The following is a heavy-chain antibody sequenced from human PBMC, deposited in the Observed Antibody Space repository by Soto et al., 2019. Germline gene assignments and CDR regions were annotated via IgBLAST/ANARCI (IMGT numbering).Heavy chain of an antibody. CDR2: ISSSSSYI. CDR1: GFTISSYS. CDR3: VRLRTTDATFGFDP. J-gene: IGHJ5*02. V-gene: IGHV3-21*01. Sequence: PGGFRRLSCAASGFTISSYSMNWVSQAPGKGLEWVSSISSSSSYIYYADSVKGRFTISRDNAKNSLYLQMNSLRAEDTAVYYCVRLRTTDATFGFDPWARGTLVPVSA. D-gene: IGHD1-1*01.